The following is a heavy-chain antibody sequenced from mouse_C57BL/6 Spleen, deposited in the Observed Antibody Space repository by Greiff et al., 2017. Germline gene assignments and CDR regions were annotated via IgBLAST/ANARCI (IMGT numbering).Heavy chain of an antibody. CDR3: ARSGYGNYWFAY. J-gene: IGHJ3*01. V-gene: IGHV1-59*01. CDR2: IDPSDSYT. Sequence: QVQLQQPGAELVRPGTSVKLSCKASGYTFTSYWMHWVKQRPGQGLEWIGVIDPSDSYTNYNQKFKGKATLTVDTSSSTAYMQLSSLTSEDSAVYYCARSGYGNYWFAYWGQGTLVTVSA. D-gene: IGHD2-10*02. CDR1: GYTFTSYW.